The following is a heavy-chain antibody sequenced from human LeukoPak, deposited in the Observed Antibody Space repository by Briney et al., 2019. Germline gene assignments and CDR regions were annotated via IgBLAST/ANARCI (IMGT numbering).Heavy chain of an antibody. V-gene: IGHV4-39*07. D-gene: IGHD3-22*01. CDR2: INHSGST. J-gene: IGHJ6*03. CDR3: ARRGYGDYYDSSGYYYYYYYMDV. Sequence: SETLSLTCTVSGDSISSGDYYWSWIRQPPGKGLEWIGEINHSGSTNYNPPLKSRVTISVDTSKNQFSLKLSSVTAADTAVYYCARRGYGDYYDSSGYYYYYYYMDVWGKGTTVTISS. CDR1: GDSISSGDYY.